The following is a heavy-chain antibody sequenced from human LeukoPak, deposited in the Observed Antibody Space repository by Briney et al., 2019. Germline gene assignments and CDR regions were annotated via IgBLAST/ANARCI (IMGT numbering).Heavy chain of an antibody. CDR3: ARDLPHPTEYDYVWGSYRFLNWFDP. V-gene: IGHV6-1*01. CDR1: GDSVSSNSAA. D-gene: IGHD3-16*02. J-gene: IGHJ5*02. CDR2: TYYRSKWYN. Sequence: SQTLSLTCAISGDSVSSNSAAWNWIRQSPSRGLEWLGRTYYRSKWYNDYAVSVKSRITINPDTSKNQFSLQLNSVTPEDTAVYYCARDLPHPTEYDYVWGSYRFLNWFDPWGQGTLVTVSS.